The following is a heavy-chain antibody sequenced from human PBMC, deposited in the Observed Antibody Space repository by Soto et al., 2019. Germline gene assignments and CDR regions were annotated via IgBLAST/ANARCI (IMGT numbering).Heavy chain of an antibody. CDR1: GYTFTSYY. Sequence: ASVKVSCKASGYTFTSYYMNWVRQAPGQGLEWMGIINPSGGSTSYAQKFQGRVTMTRDTSTSTVYMELSSLRSEDTAVYYCARVKVGTAVAGKGDLDSWGHGTLVTVS. CDR3: ARVKVGTAVAGKGDLDS. J-gene: IGHJ5*01. D-gene: IGHD6-19*01. CDR2: INPSGGST. V-gene: IGHV1-46*01.